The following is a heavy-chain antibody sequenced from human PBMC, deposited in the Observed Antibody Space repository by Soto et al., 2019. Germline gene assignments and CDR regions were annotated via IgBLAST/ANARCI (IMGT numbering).Heavy chain of an antibody. Sequence: RASVKVSCKASGYTFTSYDINWVRQATGQGLEWMGWMNPNSGNTGYAQKCQGRVTKTRNTSRSTAYMELCSLRSEDKAVYYCARACSSTSCYEYYYYGMDVWGQGTTVTVSS. CDR1: GYTFTSYD. J-gene: IGHJ6*02. D-gene: IGHD2-2*01. V-gene: IGHV1-8*01. CDR2: MNPNSGNT. CDR3: ARACSSTSCYEYYYYGMDV.